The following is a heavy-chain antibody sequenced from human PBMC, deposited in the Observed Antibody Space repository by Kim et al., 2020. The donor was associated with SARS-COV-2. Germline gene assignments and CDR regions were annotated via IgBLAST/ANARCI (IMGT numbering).Heavy chain of an antibody. V-gene: IGHV1-46*01. Sequence: GSTSYAQKFQCRVTMTRDTYTSTVYTELSSMRSEDTAVYYCALLNPWMDVWGQGTTVTVSS. CDR2: GST. D-gene: IGHD2-8*02. J-gene: IGHJ6*02. CDR3: ALLNPWMDV.